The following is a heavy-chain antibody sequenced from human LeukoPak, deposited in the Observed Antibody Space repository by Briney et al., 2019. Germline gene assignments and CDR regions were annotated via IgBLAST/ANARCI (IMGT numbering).Heavy chain of an antibody. CDR1: GFTFDDYA. Sequence: SLRLSCAASGFTFDDYAMHWVRQAPGKGLEWVSGMSWNSGSIGYADSVKGRFTISRDNAKNSLYLQMNSLRAEDTALYYCAKDIASSSRRSSYGMDVWGQGTTVTVSS. D-gene: IGHD6-13*01. V-gene: IGHV3-9*01. CDR2: MSWNSGSI. CDR3: AKDIASSSRRSSYGMDV. J-gene: IGHJ6*02.